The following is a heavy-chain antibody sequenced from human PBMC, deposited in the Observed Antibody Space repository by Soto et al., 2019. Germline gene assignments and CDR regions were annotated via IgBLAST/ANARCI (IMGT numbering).Heavy chain of an antibody. D-gene: IGHD3-3*01. CDR3: ARESGEIRFLEWLLSGYYYGMDV. V-gene: IGHV3-30-3*01. Sequence: SGGSLRLSCAASGFTFSSYAMHWVRQAPGKGLEWVAVISYDGSNKYYADSVKGRFTISRDNSKNTLYLQMNSLRAEDTAVYYCARESGEIRFLEWLLSGYYYGMDVWGQGTTVTVSS. CDR2: ISYDGSNK. CDR1: GFTFSSYA. J-gene: IGHJ6*02.